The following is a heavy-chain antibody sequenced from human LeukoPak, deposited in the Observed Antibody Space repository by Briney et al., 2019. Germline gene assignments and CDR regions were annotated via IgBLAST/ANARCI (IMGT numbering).Heavy chain of an antibody. J-gene: IGHJ4*02. CDR2: ISWNSGSI. V-gene: IGHV3-9*01. Sequence: GGSLRLSCAASGFTFDDYAMHWVRQAPGKGLEWVSGISWNSGSIGYADSVKGRFTISRDNAKNSLYLQMNSLRAEDTALYHCAKDGNDILTGYYPCWGQGTLVTVSS. CDR3: AKDGNDILTGYYPC. CDR1: GFTFDDYA. D-gene: IGHD3-9*01.